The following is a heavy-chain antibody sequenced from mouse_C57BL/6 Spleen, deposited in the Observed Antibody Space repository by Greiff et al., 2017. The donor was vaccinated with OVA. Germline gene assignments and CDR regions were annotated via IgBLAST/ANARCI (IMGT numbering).Heavy chain of an antibody. D-gene: IGHD2-2*01. CDR1: GYTFTDYE. V-gene: IGHV1-15*01. Sequence: VKLVESGAELVRPGASVTLSCKASGYTFTDYEMHWVKQTPVHGLEWIGAIDPETGGTAYNQKFKGKAILTADKSSSTAYMELRSLTSEDSAVYYCTRSTMVTTRFAYWGQGTLVTVSA. CDR3: TRSTMVTTRFAY. CDR2: IDPETGGT. J-gene: IGHJ3*01.